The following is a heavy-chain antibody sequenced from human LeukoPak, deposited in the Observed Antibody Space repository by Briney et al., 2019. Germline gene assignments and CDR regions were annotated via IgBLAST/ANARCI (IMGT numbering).Heavy chain of an antibody. V-gene: IGHV3-15*01. D-gene: IGHD2-15*01. J-gene: IGHJ4*02. CDR3: ATLAYCSGGDCFGFDH. Sequence: GGSLRLSCAASGFTFSNAWMTWVRQAPGKGLEWVGLAKSKIDGWTTDYAAPVKGRFTISRDDSKSTVYLQMNSLKTEDTAVYNCATLAYCSGGDCFGFDHWGQGALVTVSS. CDR2: AKSKIDGWTT. CDR1: GFTFSNAW.